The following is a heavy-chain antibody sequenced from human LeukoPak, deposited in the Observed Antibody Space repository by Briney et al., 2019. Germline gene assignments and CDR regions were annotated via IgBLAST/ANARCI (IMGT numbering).Heavy chain of an antibody. V-gene: IGHV1-2*02. CDR2: INPTSGGT. D-gene: IGHD3-16*02. CDR3: ARGEMITFGGVIVISTFDI. J-gene: IGHJ3*02. Sequence: ASVKVSCKTSGHTFTGYYIQWVRQAPGQGLEWMGYINPTSGGTNYAQEFQGRVTMTRDTSISTAYMELSRLTSDDTAVYYCARGEMITFGGVIVISTFDIWGQGTMVTVS. CDR1: GHTFTGYY.